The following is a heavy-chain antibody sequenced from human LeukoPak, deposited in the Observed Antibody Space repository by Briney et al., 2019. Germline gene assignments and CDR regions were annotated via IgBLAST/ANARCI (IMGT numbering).Heavy chain of an antibody. Sequence: ASVKVSCKASGYTFTSYGISGVRQAPGQGLEWMGWISAYNGNTNYAQKLQGRVTMTTETSTSTAYMELRSLRCDDTAVYYCARVIPAAVYYMDVWGKGTTVTVSS. CDR3: ARVIPAAVYYMDV. V-gene: IGHV1-18*01. CDR2: ISAYNGNT. D-gene: IGHD2-2*01. CDR1: GYTFTSYG. J-gene: IGHJ6*03.